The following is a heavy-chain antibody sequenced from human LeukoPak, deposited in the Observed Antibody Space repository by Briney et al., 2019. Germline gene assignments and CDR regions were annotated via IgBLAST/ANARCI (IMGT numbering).Heavy chain of an antibody. CDR1: GGSISSFY. D-gene: IGHD2-15*01. CDR3: AREVVIAATYDY. V-gene: IGHV4-4*07. CDR2: IYSSGNT. Sequence: SETLSLTCTVSGGSISSFYWSWIRQPAGKGLEWIGRIYSSGNTNYNPSLKSRVTMSVDTSKNQFSLELSSVTAADTAVYYCAREVVIAATYDYWGQGTLVTVSS. J-gene: IGHJ4*02.